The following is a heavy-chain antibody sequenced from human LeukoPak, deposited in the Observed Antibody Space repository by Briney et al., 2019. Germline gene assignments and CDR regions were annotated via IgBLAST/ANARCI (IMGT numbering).Heavy chain of an antibody. CDR1: GGSLNTYY. CDR3: ARQPWHFDY. D-gene: IGHD6-19*01. V-gene: IGHV4-59*01. CDR2: IYFSGST. J-gene: IGHJ4*02. Sequence: SETLSLTCTVSGGSLNTYYWTWIRQPPGKGLEWIGYIYFSGSTAYNPSLNGRVTISVDTSNTQFSLKLTSVTAADTAMYYCARQPWHFDYWGQGTLVTVSS.